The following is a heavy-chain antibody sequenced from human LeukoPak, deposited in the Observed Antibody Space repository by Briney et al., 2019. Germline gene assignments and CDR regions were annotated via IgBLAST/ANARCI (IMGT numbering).Heavy chain of an antibody. V-gene: IGHV4-4*07. D-gene: IGHD5-18*01. Sequence: SETLSLTCTVSGGSISSYYWSWIRQPAGKGLEWIGRIYTSGSTNYNPSLKSRVTISVDTSKNQFSLKLSSVTAADTAVYYCARGGSGYSYGFWFDPWGQGTLVTVSS. J-gene: IGHJ5*02. CDR3: ARGGSGYSYGFWFDP. CDR2: IYTSGST. CDR1: GGSISSYY.